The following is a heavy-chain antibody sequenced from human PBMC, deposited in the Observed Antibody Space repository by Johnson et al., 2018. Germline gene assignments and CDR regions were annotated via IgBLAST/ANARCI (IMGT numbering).Heavy chain of an antibody. CDR3: TIGGYYTGV. CDR2: IKSKTYGGTT. Sequence: VQLVESGGRVVQPGRSLRLSCSASGFTFSSYAMHWVRQAPGKGLEWVGFIKSKTYGGTTEYAASVKGRFTISRDDSESIAYLQMNSLKTEGTGVYYCTIGGYYTGVWGQGTMGTVSS. D-gene: IGHD1-26*01. J-gene: IGHJ3*01. CDR1: GFTFSSYA. V-gene: IGHV3-49*04.